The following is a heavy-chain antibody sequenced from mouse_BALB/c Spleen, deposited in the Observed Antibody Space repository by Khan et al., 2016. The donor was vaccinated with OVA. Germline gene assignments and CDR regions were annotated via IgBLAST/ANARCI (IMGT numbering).Heavy chain of an antibody. J-gene: IGHJ1*01. CDR1: GYTFTDYY. Sequence: EVQLQQSGPELVKPGASVKMSCKASGYTFTDYYMKWLKQSHGKSLEWIGDINPDNGDTFYNQKFKDKATLTVDRSSSTAHMQLNGLTDEDSAVYYGVRGLFDVWGAGTTVTVSS. CDR2: INPDNGDT. V-gene: IGHV1-26*01. CDR3: VRGLFDV.